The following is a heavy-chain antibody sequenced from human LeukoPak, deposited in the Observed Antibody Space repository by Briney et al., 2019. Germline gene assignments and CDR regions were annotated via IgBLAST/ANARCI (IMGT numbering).Heavy chain of an antibody. J-gene: IGHJ4*02. CDR2: IYYSGST. V-gene: IGHV4-59*01. Sequence: PSETLSLTCTVSAGSISSYYWSWIRQPPGKGLEWIGYIYYSGSTNYNPSLKSRVTISVDTSKNQFSLKLSSVTAADTAVYYCARGTRGYSYITTRQYFDYWGQGTLVTVSS. CDR3: ARGTRGYSYITTRQYFDY. D-gene: IGHD5-18*01. CDR1: AGSISSYY.